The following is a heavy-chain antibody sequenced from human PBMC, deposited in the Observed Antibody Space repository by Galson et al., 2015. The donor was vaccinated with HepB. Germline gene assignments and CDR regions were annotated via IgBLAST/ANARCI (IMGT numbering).Heavy chain of an antibody. CDR1: GFSLSTSGVG. CDR2: IYWNDDK. V-gene: IGHV2-5*01. D-gene: IGHD7-27*01. CDR3: EHSGKLGMNFDY. Sequence: ALVKPTQTLTLTCTFSGFSLSTSGVGVGWIRQPPGKALEWLALIYWNDDKRYSPSLKTRLTITKDTSKNQVVLTMTNMDPVDTGTYYCEHSGKLGMNFDYLGQRTLVTGSS. J-gene: IGHJ4*02.